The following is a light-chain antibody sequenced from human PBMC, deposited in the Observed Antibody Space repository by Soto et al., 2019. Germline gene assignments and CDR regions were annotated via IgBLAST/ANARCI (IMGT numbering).Light chain of an antibody. CDR3: TSYTNSGTLV. V-gene: IGLV2-14*01. CDR2: EVS. J-gene: IGLJ3*02. Sequence: QSVLTQPASVSGSPGQSITISCTGTSSDVGGYNYVSWFQQHPDKAPTLVVYEVSNRPSGVSNRFSGSKSGNTASLTIFGLQAEDEADYYCTSYTNSGTLVFGGETKVTVL. CDR1: SSDVGGYNY.